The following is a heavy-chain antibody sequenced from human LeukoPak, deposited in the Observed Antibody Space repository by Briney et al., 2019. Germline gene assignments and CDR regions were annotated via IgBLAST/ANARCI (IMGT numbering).Heavy chain of an antibody. CDR2: IYTSGST. J-gene: IGHJ5*02. D-gene: IGHD1-26*01. Sequence: SETLSLTCTVSGGSISSSSYYWSWIRQPAGKGLEWIGRIYTSGSTNYNPSLKSRVTISVDTSKNQFSLKLSSVTAADTAVYYCARDLALIVGATSGFDPWGQGTLVTVSS. CDR3: ARDLALIVGATSGFDP. V-gene: IGHV4-61*02. CDR1: GGSISSSSYY.